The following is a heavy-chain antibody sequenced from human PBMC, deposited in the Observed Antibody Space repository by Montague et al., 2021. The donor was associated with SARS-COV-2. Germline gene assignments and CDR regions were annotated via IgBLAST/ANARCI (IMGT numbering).Heavy chain of an antibody. CDR3: TRDQGYRACDV. D-gene: IGHD2-15*01. Sequence: SLRLSCAASGFTFSTSWMHWVRQAPGKGLVWDSLTNPDESTTYYADSVKGRFTISRDNAKNTLYLQMNSLTAEDSAVYYCTRDQGYRACDVWGQGTVVTVSS. CDR2: TNPDESTT. CDR1: GFTFSTSW. V-gene: IGHV3-74*01. J-gene: IGHJ3*01.